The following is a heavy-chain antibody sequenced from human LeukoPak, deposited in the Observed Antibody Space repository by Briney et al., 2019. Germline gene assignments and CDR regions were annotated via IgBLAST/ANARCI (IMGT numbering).Heavy chain of an antibody. D-gene: IGHD2-2*01. CDR1: GGSISSSSYY. Sequence: SETLSLACTVSGGSISSSSYYWGWIRQPPGKGLEWIGSIYYSGSTYYNPSLKSRVTISVDTSKNQFSLKLSSVTAADTAVYYCTGYCSSISCYLFDYWGQGTLVTVSS. V-gene: IGHV4-39*01. CDR2: IYYSGST. CDR3: TGYCSSISCYLFDY. J-gene: IGHJ4*02.